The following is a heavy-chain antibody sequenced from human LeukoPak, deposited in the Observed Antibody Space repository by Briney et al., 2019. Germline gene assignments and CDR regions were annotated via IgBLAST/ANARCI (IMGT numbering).Heavy chain of an antibody. CDR1: GGSISSYY. CDR2: IYYSGGT. CDR3: AIGSGYYYDMGYYFDY. D-gene: IGHD3-22*01. J-gene: IGHJ4*02. V-gene: IGHV4-59*08. Sequence: SETLSLTCTVSGGSISSYYWSWIRQPPGKGLEWIGYIYYSGGTNYNPSLKSRVTISVDTSKNQFSLKLSSVTAADTAVYYCAIGSGYYYDMGYYFDYWGQGTLVTVSS.